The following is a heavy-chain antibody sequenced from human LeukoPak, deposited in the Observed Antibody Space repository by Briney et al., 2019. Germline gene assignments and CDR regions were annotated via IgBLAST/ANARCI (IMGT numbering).Heavy chain of an antibody. J-gene: IGHJ4*02. CDR3: AREDCGGDCYHY. CDR2: INPNSGGT. D-gene: IGHD2-21*02. CDR1: GYTFTGYF. V-gene: IGHV1-2*02. Sequence: ASVKVSCKASGYTFTGYFIHWVRQAPGQGLEWMGWINPNSGGTNYAQKFQVRVTMTRDTSISTVYMELSRLRSDDTAVYYCAREDCGGDCYHYWGQGTLVTVSS.